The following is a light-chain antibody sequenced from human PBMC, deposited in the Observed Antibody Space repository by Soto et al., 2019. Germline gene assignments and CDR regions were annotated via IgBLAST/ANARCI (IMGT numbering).Light chain of an antibody. CDR1: SSDVAGSDY. V-gene: IGLV2-8*01. Sequence: QSALTQPPSASGSPGQSVTISCTGTSSDVAGSDYVSWYQQHPGKAPKLIIYEVTKRPAGVPARFSGSKSGNTASLTVSGLQADDESYYYCSSFARGDNPHVLFGGGTKLTVL. CDR3: SSFARGDNPHVL. CDR2: EVT. J-gene: IGLJ2*01.